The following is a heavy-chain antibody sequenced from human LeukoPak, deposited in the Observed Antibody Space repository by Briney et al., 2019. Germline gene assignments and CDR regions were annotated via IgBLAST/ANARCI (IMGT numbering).Heavy chain of an antibody. CDR3: ARGPGYSSSDGAFDI. CDR2: INHSGST. J-gene: IGHJ3*02. CDR1: GGSINSYY. Sequence: SETLSLTCTVSGGSINSYYWSWIRQPPGKGLEWIGEINHSGSTNYNPSLKSRVTISVDTSKNQFSLKLSSVTAADTAVYYCARGPGYSSSDGAFDIWGQGTMVTVSS. D-gene: IGHD6-13*01. V-gene: IGHV4-34*01.